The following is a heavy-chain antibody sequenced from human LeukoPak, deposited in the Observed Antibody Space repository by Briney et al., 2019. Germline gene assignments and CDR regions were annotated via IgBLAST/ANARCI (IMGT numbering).Heavy chain of an antibody. D-gene: IGHD1-26*01. CDR1: GYTFTGYY. CDR3: ARDARHSGNYYSDY. V-gene: IGHV1-2*02. CDR2: INPNSGGT. J-gene: IGHJ4*02. Sequence: GASVKVSCKASGYTFTGYYMHWVRQAPGQGLEWMGWINPNSGGTNYAQKFQGRVTMTRDTSISTTYMELSRLRSDDTAVYYCARDARHSGNYYSDYWGQGTLVTVSS.